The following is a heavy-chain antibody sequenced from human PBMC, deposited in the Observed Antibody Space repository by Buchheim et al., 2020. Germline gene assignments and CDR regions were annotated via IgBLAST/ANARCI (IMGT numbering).Heavy chain of an antibody. CDR1: GYTFTSYD. V-gene: IGHV1-8*01. CDR3: ARVFGSGGPPPYYYYGMDV. D-gene: IGHD2-21*01. J-gene: IGHJ6*02. Sequence: QVQLVQSGAEVKKPGASVKVSCKASGYTFTSYDINWVRQATGQGLEWMGWMNPNSGNTGYAQKFQGRVTITADESTSTAYMELSSLRSEDTAVYYCARVFGSGGPPPYYYYGMDVWGQGTT. CDR2: MNPNSGNT.